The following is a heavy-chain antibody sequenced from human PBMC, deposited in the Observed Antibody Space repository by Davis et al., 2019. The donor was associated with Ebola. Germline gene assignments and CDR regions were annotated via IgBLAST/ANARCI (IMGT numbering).Heavy chain of an antibody. D-gene: IGHD5-24*01. V-gene: IGHV3-7*03. Sequence: GESLKISCAASGFTFSSYEMSWVRQAPGKGLEWVANIKQDGSEKYYVDSVKGRFTISRDNAKNSLYLQMNSLRAEDTAVYYCARARWLQSIYFDYRGQGTLVTVSS. CDR2: IKQDGSEK. CDR1: GFTFSSYE. J-gene: IGHJ4*02. CDR3: ARARWLQSIYFDY.